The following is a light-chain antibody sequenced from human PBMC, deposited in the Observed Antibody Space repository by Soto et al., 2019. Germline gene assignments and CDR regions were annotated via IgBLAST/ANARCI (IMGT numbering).Light chain of an antibody. CDR1: SSSIGAGYD. J-gene: IGLJ3*02. V-gene: IGLV1-40*01. CDR2: GNS. Sequence: QSVLTQPPSVSGAPGQRVTISCTGSSSSIGAGYDVHWYQQIPGTAPKLLIYGNSNRPSGVPDRFSGSKSGTSASLAITGLQAEDEADYYCQSYDSSLSGSGVFGGGTKVTVL. CDR3: QSYDSSLSGSGV.